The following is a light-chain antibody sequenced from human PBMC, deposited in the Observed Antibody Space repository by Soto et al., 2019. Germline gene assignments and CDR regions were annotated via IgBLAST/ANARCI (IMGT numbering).Light chain of an antibody. CDR2: LNSDGSH. CDR3: QTWGPGFRV. Sequence: QLVLTQSPSASASLGASVKFTCTLSSGHSSYAIAWHQQQPEKGPRYLMKLNSDGSHNKGDGIPDRFSGSSSGAERYLTISSLQSEDEADYYCQTWGPGFRVFGGGTKLTVL. CDR1: SGHSSYA. V-gene: IGLV4-69*01. J-gene: IGLJ3*02.